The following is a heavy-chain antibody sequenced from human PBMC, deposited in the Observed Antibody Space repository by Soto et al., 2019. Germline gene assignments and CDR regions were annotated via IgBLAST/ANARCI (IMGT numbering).Heavy chain of an antibody. CDR1: GFTFSSYA. V-gene: IGHV3-30-3*01. D-gene: IGHD6-13*01. J-gene: IGHJ6*02. Sequence: GGSLRLSCAASGFTFSSYAMHWVRQAPGKGLEWVAVISYDGSNKYYADSVKGRFTISRDNSKNTLYLQMNRLRAEDTAVYYCARGSSSWTALYYYYYGMDVWGQGTTVTVSS. CDR3: ARGSSSWTALYYYYYGMDV. CDR2: ISYDGSNK.